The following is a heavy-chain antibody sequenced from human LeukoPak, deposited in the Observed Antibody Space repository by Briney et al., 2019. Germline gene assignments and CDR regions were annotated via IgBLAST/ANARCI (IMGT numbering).Heavy chain of an antibody. Sequence: SETLSLTCTVSGGSISSYYWSWIRQPPGKGLEWIGYIYYSGSTNYNPSLKSRVTISVDTSKNQFSLKLSPVTAADTAVYYCARGGLGGTTGWFDPWGQGTLVTVSS. J-gene: IGHJ5*02. D-gene: IGHD1-1*01. V-gene: IGHV4-59*08. CDR2: IYYSGST. CDR3: ARGGLGGTTGWFDP. CDR1: GGSISSYY.